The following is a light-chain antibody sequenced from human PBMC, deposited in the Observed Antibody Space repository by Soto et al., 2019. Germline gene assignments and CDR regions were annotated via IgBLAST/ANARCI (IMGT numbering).Light chain of an antibody. CDR2: EVS. J-gene: IGKJ4*01. CDR1: QTVSSS. Sequence: EIVLTQSPATLSLSPGERATLSCRASQTVSSSLAWYQQKPGQAPRLLIYEVSNRATGIPARFRGSGSGADFTLTISSLEPGDFALYYCQQHINWPLTFGGGTKV. V-gene: IGKV3-11*01. CDR3: QQHINWPLT.